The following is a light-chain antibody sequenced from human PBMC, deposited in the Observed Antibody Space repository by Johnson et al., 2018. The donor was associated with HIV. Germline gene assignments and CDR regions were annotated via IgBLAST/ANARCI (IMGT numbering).Light chain of an antibody. CDR3: GTWDSSLSAYV. Sequence: QAVLTQPPSVSAAPGQKVTISCSGSSSNIGNNYVSWYQQLPGTAPKLLIYDNNKRPSGIPDRFSGSKSGTSATLGITGLQTGDEADYYCGTWDSSLSAYVFGNWTKVTVL. J-gene: IGLJ1*01. V-gene: IGLV1-51*01. CDR2: DNN. CDR1: SSNIGNNY.